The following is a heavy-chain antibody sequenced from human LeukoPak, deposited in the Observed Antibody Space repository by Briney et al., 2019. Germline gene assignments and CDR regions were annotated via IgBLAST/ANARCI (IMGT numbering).Heavy chain of an antibody. CDR1: GGAFSSYA. CDR3: ARQCSSTSCYFEFDP. J-gene: IGHJ5*02. D-gene: IGHD2-2*01. V-gene: IGHV1-69*04. Sequence: SVKVSCKASGGAFSSYAISWVRQAPGQGLEWMGRIIPIFGIANYAQKFQGRVTITADKSTSTAYMELSSLRSEDTAVYYCARQCSSTSCYFEFDPWGQGTLVTVSS. CDR2: IIPIFGIA.